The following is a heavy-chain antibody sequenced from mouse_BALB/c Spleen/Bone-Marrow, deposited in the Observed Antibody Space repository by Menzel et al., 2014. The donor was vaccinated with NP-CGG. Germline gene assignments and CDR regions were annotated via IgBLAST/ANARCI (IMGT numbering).Heavy chain of an antibody. V-gene: IGHV5-17*02. Sequence: EVKVVESGGRLVQPGGSRKLSCAASGFTFXSFGMHWVRQAPEKGLEWVAYISGGSSTIYYADTVKGRFTISRDNPKNTLFLQMTSLRSEDTAMYYCARGVYGYVKYAMDYWGQGTSVTVSS. CDR1: GFTFXSFG. D-gene: IGHD1-2*01. CDR3: ARGVYGYVKYAMDY. CDR2: ISGGSSTI. J-gene: IGHJ4*01.